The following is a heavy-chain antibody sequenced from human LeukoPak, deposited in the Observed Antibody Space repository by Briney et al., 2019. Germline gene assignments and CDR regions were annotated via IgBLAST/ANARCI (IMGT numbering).Heavy chain of an antibody. J-gene: IGHJ4*02. CDR3: AITNSGIAAAGEFDY. CDR2: IYHSGST. CDR1: GGSISSGGYS. Sequence: SETLSLTCAVSGGSISSGGYSWSWIRQPPGKGLEWIGYIYHSGSTYYNPSLKSRVTISVDRSKNQFSLKLSSVTAADTAVYYCAITNSGIAAAGEFDYWGQGTLVTVSS. V-gene: IGHV4-30-2*01. D-gene: IGHD6-13*01.